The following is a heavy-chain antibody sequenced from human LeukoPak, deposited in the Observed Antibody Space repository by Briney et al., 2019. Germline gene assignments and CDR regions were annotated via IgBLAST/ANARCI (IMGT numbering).Heavy chain of an antibody. CDR1: GSTFSSYA. V-gene: IGHV3-23*01. D-gene: IGHD2-8*01. J-gene: IGHJ4*02. CDR3: ARHTPGERGTRCIDN. Sequence: GGSLRLSCAASGSTFSSYAMSWVRQAPGKGLEWVSAISGSGGSTYYADSVKGRFTISRDNSKNTLYLQMNSLRAEDTAVYYCARHTPGERGTRCIDNWGQGTLVTVSS. CDR2: ISGSGGST.